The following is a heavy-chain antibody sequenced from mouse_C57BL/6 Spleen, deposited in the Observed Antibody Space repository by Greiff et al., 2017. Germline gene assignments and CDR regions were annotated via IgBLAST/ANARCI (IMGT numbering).Heavy chain of an antibody. CDR1: GYSITSGYY. Sequence: EVQLVESGPGLVKPSQSLSLTCSVTGYSITSGYYWNLIRQFPGNKLEWMGYISYDGSNNYNPSLKNRISITRDTSKNQFFLKLNSVTTEDTATYYCARETDDWGQGTTLTVSS. CDR3: ARETDD. CDR2: ISYDGSN. V-gene: IGHV3-6*01. J-gene: IGHJ2*01.